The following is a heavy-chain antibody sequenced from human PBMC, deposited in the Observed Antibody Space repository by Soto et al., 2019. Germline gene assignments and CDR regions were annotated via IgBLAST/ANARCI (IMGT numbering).Heavy chain of an antibody. D-gene: IGHD2-8*02. CDR3: AKSTVFNHFYGMAV. J-gene: IGHJ6*02. CDR1: GFIFRNFV. Sequence: EVQLLESGGGLAQPGGSLRLSCEASGFIFRNFVMTWVRQATGKGLEWVSSISGGGDNTYYADSVEGRFTISRDNSKNTLYLQMISLRAADTAVYFCAKSTVFNHFYGMAVWGPGATVTVS. CDR2: ISGGGDNT. V-gene: IGHV3-23*01.